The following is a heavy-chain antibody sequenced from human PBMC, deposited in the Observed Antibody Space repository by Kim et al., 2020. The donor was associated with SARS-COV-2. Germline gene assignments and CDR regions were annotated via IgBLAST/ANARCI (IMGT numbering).Heavy chain of an antibody. CDR2: ISYDGSNK. Sequence: GGSLRLSCAASGFTFSSYGMHWVRQAPGKGLEWVAVISYDGSNKYYADSVKGRFTISRDNSKNTLYLQMNSLRAEDTAVYYCAKEYSSSWYHYYYGMDVWGQGTTVTVSS. J-gene: IGHJ6*02. CDR3: AKEYSSSWYHYYYGMDV. CDR1: GFTFSSYG. D-gene: IGHD6-13*01. V-gene: IGHV3-30*18.